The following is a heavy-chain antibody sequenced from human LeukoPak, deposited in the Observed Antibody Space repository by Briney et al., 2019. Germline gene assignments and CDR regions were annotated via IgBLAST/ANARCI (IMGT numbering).Heavy chain of an antibody. CDR1: GFTFSSYS. D-gene: IGHD3-3*01. CDR3: ASSFWSGYYYRYYFDY. Sequence: PGGSLRLSCAASGFTFSSYSMNWVRQAPGKGLEWVSSISSSSSYIYYADSVKGRFTISRDNAKNSLYLQMNSLRAEDTAVYYCASSFWSGYYYRYYFDYWGQGTLVTVSS. CDR2: ISSSSSYI. J-gene: IGHJ4*02. V-gene: IGHV3-21*01.